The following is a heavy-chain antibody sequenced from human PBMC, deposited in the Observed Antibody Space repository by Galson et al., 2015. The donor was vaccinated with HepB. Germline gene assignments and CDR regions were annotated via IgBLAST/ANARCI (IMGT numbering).Heavy chain of an antibody. J-gene: IGHJ4*02. CDR1: GYSFSDYW. V-gene: IGHV5-51*01. D-gene: IGHD2-2*01. CDR3: ARQVRCSSTVCYRDY. Sequence: QSGAEVKKPGESLKISCKGSGYSFSDYWIVWVRQMPGKGPEWMGIIYPGDSETRYSPSFQGHVTISADKSTNTAYLHLHSLKASDTAMYYCARQVRCSSTVCYRDYWGQGTRITVSA. CDR2: IYPGDSET.